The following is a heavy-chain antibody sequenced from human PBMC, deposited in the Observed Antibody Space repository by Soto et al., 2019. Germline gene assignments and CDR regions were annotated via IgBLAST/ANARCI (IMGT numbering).Heavy chain of an antibody. CDR3: ARGRISQWLVRPLDY. CDR2: INHSGST. CDR1: GGSFSGYY. D-gene: IGHD6-19*01. Sequence: SETLSLTCAVYGGSFSGYYWSWIRQPPGKGLEWIGEINHSGSTNYNPALKRRVTISVDTSKKQFSLKLRSVTAADTAVYYCARGRISQWLVRPLDYWGQGTLVTVSS. V-gene: IGHV4-34*01. J-gene: IGHJ4*02.